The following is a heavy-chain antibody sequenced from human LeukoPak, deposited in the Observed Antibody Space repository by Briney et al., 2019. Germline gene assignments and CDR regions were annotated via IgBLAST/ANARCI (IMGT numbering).Heavy chain of an antibody. J-gene: IGHJ3*02. CDR3: ATPDYGDWGYAFDI. V-gene: IGHV1-69*05. Sequence: ASVKVSCKASGGTFSSYAISWVRQAPGQGLEWMGRIIPIFGTANYAQKFQGRVTITTDESTSTAYMELSSLRSEDTAVYYCATPDYGDWGYAFDIWGQGTVVTVSS. D-gene: IGHD4-17*01. CDR1: GGTFSSYA. CDR2: IIPIFGTA.